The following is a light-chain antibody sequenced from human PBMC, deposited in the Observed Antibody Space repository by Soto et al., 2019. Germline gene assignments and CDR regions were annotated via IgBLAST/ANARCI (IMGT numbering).Light chain of an antibody. CDR2: GAS. V-gene: IGKV1-39*01. CDR1: QSISIY. Sequence: DIQMTQSPSSLSASVGDRATITCRASQSISIYLNWYQLKPGKAPKLLXYGASYLKRGVPTRFSGSGSGTDFTLTISSLQTEDFAIYACQQTYTTPQITFGQGTRLEIK. J-gene: IGKJ5*01. CDR3: QQTYTTPQIT.